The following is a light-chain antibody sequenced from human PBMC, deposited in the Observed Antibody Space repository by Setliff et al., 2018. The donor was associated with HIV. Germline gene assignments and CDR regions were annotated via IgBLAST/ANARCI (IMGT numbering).Light chain of an antibody. CDR2: ANK. J-gene: IGLJ1*01. CDR1: SSNIGAGYD. V-gene: IGLV1-40*01. CDR3: QTYDSSLTRFV. Sequence: QSALTQPPSVSGAPGQRVTISCTGSSSNIGAGYDVHWYQQLPGKAPKLPIYANKNRPSGVPDRFSGSKSGTSASLAITGLQAEDEADYYCQTYDSSLTRFVFGTGTKGTVL.